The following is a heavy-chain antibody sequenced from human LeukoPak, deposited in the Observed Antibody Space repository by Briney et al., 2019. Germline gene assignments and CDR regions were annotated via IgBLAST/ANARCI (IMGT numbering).Heavy chain of an antibody. Sequence: GGSLRLSCGASGFTLKNYWMTWVRQAPGKGLEWVANIKQDGSEIYYVDSVKGRFTISRDNAKNSLYLQMNSLRAEDTAVYYCVRAIHVWGQGTTVTVSS. V-gene: IGHV3-7*04. CDR1: GFTLKNYW. CDR3: VRAIHV. CDR2: IKQDGSEI. J-gene: IGHJ6*02. D-gene: IGHD2-21*01.